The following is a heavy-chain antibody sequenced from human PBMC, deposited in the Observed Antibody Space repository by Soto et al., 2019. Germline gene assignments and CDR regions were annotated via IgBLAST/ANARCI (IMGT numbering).Heavy chain of an antibody. CDR2: IWYDGSNK. CDR3: ARDLGYCTGGICYPVGDN. J-gene: IGHJ4*01. D-gene: IGHD2-8*02. Sequence: QVQLVESGGGVVQPGRSPRLSCAASGFTFSTYGMHWVRQAPDKGLEWVAVIWYDGSNKYYADSVKGRFTISRDNSKNTLYLEMNSLRAEDTAVYYCARDLGYCTGGICYPVGDNWGHGTLVTVSS. V-gene: IGHV3-33*01. CDR1: GFTFSTYG.